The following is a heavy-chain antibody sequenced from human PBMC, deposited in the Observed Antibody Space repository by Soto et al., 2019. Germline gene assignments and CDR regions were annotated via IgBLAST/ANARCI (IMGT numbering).Heavy chain of an antibody. CDR2: IYPSVSS. CDR3: AREKVGTTFFDT. Sequence: PSETLSLTCSVSGFAISRGYYWSWVRQPPGKGLEWIGSIYPSVSSYHNPSLATRLGLSIDASKNQFTLNLTSVTAADTALYFCAREKVGTTFFDTWGQGIKVTVYS. V-gene: IGHV4-38-2*02. D-gene: IGHD2-21*02. CDR1: GFAISRGYY. J-gene: IGHJ4*02.